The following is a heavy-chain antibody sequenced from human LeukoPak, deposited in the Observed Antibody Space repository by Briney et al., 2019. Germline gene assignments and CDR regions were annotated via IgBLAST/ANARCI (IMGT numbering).Heavy chain of an antibody. V-gene: IGHV3-7*03. CDR1: VFTFSDYY. CDR3: ARGGGLDV. Sequence: PGGSLRLSCAASVFTFSDYYMAWIRQAPWKGLEWVASINHNGNVNYYVDSVKGRFTISRDNAKNSLYLQMSNLRAEDTAVYFCARGGGLDVWGQGATVTVSS. D-gene: IGHD3-16*01. CDR2: INHNGNVN. J-gene: IGHJ6*02.